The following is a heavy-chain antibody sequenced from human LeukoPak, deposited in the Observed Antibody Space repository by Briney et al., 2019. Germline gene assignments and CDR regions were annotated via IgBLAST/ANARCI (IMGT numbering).Heavy chain of an antibody. CDR3: ARDPITVYAFDI. Sequence: GGSLRLSCAASGFTSDDYGTSWVRQAPGKGLEWVSGINWNGGSTGYADSVKGRFTISRDNAKNSLYLQMNSLRAEDTALYYCARDPITVYAFDIWGQGTMVTVSS. V-gene: IGHV3-20*04. D-gene: IGHD3-10*01. CDR2: INWNGGST. J-gene: IGHJ3*02. CDR1: GFTSDDYG.